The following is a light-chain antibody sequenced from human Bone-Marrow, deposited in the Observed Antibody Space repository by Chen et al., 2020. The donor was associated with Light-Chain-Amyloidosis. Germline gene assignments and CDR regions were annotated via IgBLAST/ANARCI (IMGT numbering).Light chain of an antibody. CDR3: CAYAGTYTWL. CDR2: DVN. CDR1: SSDIGGYDY. Sequence: QSALTQPHSVSGSPGQSVTISCTGTSSDIGGYDYVSWYQQYPGTAPRLIIYDVNKSPSGVPDRFSASKSANTASLTISGLQADDEAEYHCCAYAGTYTWLFGGGTRLTVL. V-gene: IGLV2-11*01. J-gene: IGLJ3*02.